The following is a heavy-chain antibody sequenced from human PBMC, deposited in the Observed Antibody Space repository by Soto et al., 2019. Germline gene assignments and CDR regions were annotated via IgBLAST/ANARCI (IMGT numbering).Heavy chain of an antibody. Sequence: QLVESGGGVVQPGRSLTLSCVASDFSFRRYGMHWVRQAPGKGLERMAEISYEGNNKYCADYVKGRFTTSGDNSKNTLYLQMTSLRPEDTAVCYCAKLEGLGSGTSLGWFDSWGQGTLVTVSS. CDR2: ISYEGNNK. V-gene: IGHV3-30*18. CDR1: DFSFRRYG. CDR3: AKLEGLGSGTSLGWFDS. D-gene: IGHD3-3*01. J-gene: IGHJ5*01.